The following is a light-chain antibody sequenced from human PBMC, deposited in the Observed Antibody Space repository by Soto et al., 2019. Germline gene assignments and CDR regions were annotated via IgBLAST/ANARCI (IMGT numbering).Light chain of an antibody. CDR3: QQYNCCPPYT. J-gene: IGKJ2*01. CDR2: GAS. Sequence: EIVMTQSPATLSVSPGERANLSCRASQSVSSNLAWYQQKPGQAPRLLMYGASTRGAGVPARSSGSGSGTEFTLTISSLQSEDLAVYYCQQYNCCPPYTFGQGTKLEIK. V-gene: IGKV3-15*01. CDR1: QSVSSN.